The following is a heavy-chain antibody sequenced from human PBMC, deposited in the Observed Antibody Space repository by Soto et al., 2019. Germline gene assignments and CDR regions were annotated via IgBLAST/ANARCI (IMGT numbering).Heavy chain of an antibody. CDR1: GFTFSSYS. D-gene: IGHD6-19*01. J-gene: IGHJ4*02. CDR3: AREDVLAAVAISIGF. V-gene: IGHV3-21*01. CDR2: ISSSSSYI. Sequence: LRLSCAASGFTFSSYSMNWVRQAPGKGLEWVSSISSSSSYIYYADSVKGRFTISRDNAKNSLYLQMNSLRAEDTAVYYCAREDVLAAVAISIGFWGQGTLVTVSS.